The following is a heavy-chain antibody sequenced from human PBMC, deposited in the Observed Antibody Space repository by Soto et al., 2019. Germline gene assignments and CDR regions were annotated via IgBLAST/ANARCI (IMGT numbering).Heavy chain of an antibody. J-gene: IGHJ4*02. CDR2: VSPHAANT. Sequence: XVSLTRSSVAPGFSFDSCCVNAVRQAPGKGLEWVAGVSPHAANTYYADSVRGRFIISRDDSRKTASLDMNSLRGEDSAVYYCETEGAKTPWNFDYWGQGTVVTVSS. D-gene: IGHD1-1*01. CDR3: ETEGAKTPWNFDY. CDR1: GFSFDSCC. V-gene: IGHV3-23*01.